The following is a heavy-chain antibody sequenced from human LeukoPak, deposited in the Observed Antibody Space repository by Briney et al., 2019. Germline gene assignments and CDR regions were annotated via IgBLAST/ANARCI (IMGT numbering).Heavy chain of an antibody. CDR3: ARGPLRYFDWLLYHYYYGMDV. D-gene: IGHD3-9*01. CDR2: MNPNSGNT. Sequence: ASVKVSCKASGYTFTSYDINWVRQATGQGLEWMGWMNPNSGNTGYAQKSQGRVTMTRNTSISTAYMELSSLRSEDTAGYYCARGPLRYFDWLLYHYYYGMDVWGQGTTVTVSS. J-gene: IGHJ6*02. V-gene: IGHV1-8*01. CDR1: GYTFTSYD.